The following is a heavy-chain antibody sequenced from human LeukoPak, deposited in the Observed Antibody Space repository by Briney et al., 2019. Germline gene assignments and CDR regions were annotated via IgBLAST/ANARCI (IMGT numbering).Heavy chain of an antibody. J-gene: IGHJ6*03. V-gene: IGHV1-18*01. D-gene: IGHD7-27*01. CDR2: ISGYNGKT. CDR1: GYTFNTYG. Sequence: GASVKVSCKASGYTFNTYGITWVRQAPGQGLEWMGWISGYNGKTKYAQKLQGRVTMTTDTSTSTAYMELRSLRSDDTAVYYCARLGPGYYYYMDVWGKGTTVTISS. CDR3: ARLGPGYYYYMDV.